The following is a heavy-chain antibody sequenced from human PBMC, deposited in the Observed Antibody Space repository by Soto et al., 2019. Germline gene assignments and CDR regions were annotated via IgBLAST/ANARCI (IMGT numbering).Heavy chain of an antibody. CDR2: IYYSGST. J-gene: IGHJ4*02. D-gene: IGHD3-3*01. CDR1: GGSISSYY. V-gene: IGHV4-59*08. CDR3: ARHPIWSGYYFGVDY. Sequence: ETLSLTCTVSGGSISSYYWSWIRQPPGKGLEWIGYIYYSGSTNYNPSLKSRVTISVDTSKNQFSLKLSSVTAADTAVYYCARHPIWSGYYFGVDYWGQGTLVTSPQ.